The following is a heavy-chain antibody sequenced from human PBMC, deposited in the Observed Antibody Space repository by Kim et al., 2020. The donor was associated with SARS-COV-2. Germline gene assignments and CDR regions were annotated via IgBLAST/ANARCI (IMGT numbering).Heavy chain of an antibody. CDR2: INHSGST. CDR3: ARGVVLRYFERTYYYYMDV. D-gene: IGHD3-9*01. J-gene: IGHJ6*03. V-gene: IGHV4-34*01. Sequence: SETLSLTCAVYGGSFSGYYWSWIRQPPGKGLEWIGEINHSGSTNYNPSLKSRVTISVDTSKNQFSLKLSSVTAADTAVYYCARGVVLRYFERTYYYYMDVWGKGTTVTVSS. CDR1: GGSFSGYY.